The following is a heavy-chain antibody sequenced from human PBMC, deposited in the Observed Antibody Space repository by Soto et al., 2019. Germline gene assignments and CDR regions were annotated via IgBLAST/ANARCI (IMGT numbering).Heavy chain of an antibody. J-gene: IGHJ4*02. D-gene: IGHD1-26*01. CDR1: GDSVSNNDYH. CDR2: IYYRGSA. CDR3: ARHLGPTGPNX. Sequence: SETLSLTCTVSGDSVSNNDYHWGWVRQPPGKGLEWIASIYYRGSAYYSPSLKSRVSISVDTSKNQFSLKLTSVTAADTAVYYCARHLGPTGPNXWGQGPLVTVSS. V-gene: IGHV4-39*01.